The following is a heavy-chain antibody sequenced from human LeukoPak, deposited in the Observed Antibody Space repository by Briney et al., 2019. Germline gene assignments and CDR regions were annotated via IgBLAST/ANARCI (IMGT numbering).Heavy chain of an antibody. J-gene: IGHJ4*02. V-gene: IGHV4-39*01. CDR3: ARQATFGYAYAYYFDL. CDR2: FHYRGSN. D-gene: IGHD3-16*01. Sequence: SETLSLTCTVSSDSISSTYYYWGWIRQSPDKGLEWIGTFHYRGSNYYNPSLKSRITLSVDTSKNQFSLSLISVTAADTAVYFCARQATFGYAYAYYFDLWGQGTLVTVSS. CDR1: SDSISSTYYY.